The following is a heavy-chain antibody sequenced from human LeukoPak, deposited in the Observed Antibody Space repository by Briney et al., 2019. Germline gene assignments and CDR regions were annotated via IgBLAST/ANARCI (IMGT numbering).Heavy chain of an antibody. CDR1: GFTFSSYS. D-gene: IGHD1-7*01. CDR2: ISSSSYI. J-gene: IGHJ3*02. CDR3: ARGGANYAGDDAFDI. Sequence: PGGSLRLSCAASGFTFSSYSMNWVRQAPGKGLEWVSSISSSSYIYYADSVKGRFTISRDNAKNSLYLQMNSLRAEDTAVYYCARGGANYAGDDAFDIWGQGTMVTVSS. V-gene: IGHV3-21*01.